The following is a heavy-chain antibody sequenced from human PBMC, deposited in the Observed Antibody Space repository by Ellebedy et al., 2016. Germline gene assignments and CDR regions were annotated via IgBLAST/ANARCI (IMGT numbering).Heavy chain of an antibody. Sequence: SETLSLXCAVYGGPFSGYYWSWIRQPPGKGLEWIGEINHSGSTNYNPSFKSRVTISVDTSKNQFSLKLSSVNAADTAVYYCATTGDYYDSSGYILYWGQGTLVSVSS. D-gene: IGHD3-22*01. CDR1: GGPFSGYY. CDR3: ATTGDYYDSSGYILY. V-gene: IGHV4-34*01. CDR2: INHSGST. J-gene: IGHJ4*02.